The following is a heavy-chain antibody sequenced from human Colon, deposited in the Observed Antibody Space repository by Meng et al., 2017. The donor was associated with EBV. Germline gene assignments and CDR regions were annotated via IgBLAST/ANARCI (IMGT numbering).Heavy chain of an antibody. J-gene: IGHJ4*02. CDR3: ARDGPLL. CDR1: GDSISGSGDY. V-gene: IGHV4-39*07. Sequence: QLQLQESGPGLVRPSETLSLTCSVSGDSISGSGDYWGWVRQPPGKGLEWIGNIYYTGSTYYNPSLKSRVTISVDTSKNQFSLKVTSTTAADTAVYYCARDGPLLWGPGTLVTVSS. CDR2: IYYTGST.